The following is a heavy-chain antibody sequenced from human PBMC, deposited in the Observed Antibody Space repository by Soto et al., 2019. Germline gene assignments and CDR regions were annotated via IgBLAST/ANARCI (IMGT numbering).Heavy chain of an antibody. V-gene: IGHV1-69*06. D-gene: IGHD4-17*01. J-gene: IGHJ6*02. CDR2: TIPIFDTA. CDR1: GGTFSSYA. CDR3: SQMGARESFDYGDYGTYYSGMDV. Sequence: QVQLVQSGAEVKKPGSSVKVSCKASGGTFSSYAISWVRQAPGQGLEWMGGTIPIFDTANYAQKFQGRVTITADKSTSTAYMDLSSLRSEDTAVYYCSQMGARESFDYGDYGTYYSGMDVWGQGTTVTVSS.